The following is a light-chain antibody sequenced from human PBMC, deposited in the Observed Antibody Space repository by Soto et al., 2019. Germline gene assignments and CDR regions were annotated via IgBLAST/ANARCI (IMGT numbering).Light chain of an antibody. CDR3: SSYTSSNTLV. CDR2: EVS. CDR1: SSDVGAYNY. V-gene: IGLV2-14*01. J-gene: IGLJ2*01. Sequence: QSALTQPASVSGSPGQSITISCTGTSSDVGAYNYVSWYQQHPGKAPKLMIFEVSDRPSGVSNRFSGSKSGNTASLNISGLQAEDEADYYCSSYTSSNTLVFGGGTTVTAL.